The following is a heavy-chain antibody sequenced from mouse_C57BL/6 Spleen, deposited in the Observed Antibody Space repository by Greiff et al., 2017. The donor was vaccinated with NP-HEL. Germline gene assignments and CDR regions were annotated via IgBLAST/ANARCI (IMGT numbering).Heavy chain of an antibody. D-gene: IGHD5-1*01. J-gene: IGHJ2*01. Sequence: VQLQQSGAELVRPGASVTLSCKASGYTFTDYEMHWVKQTPVHGLEWIGAIDPETGGTAYNQKFKGKAILTADTSSSTAYMGLRSLTSEDSAVYDCTIEVFQVPPPFDYWGQGTTLTVSS. CDR2: IDPETGGT. CDR1: GYTFTDYE. V-gene: IGHV1-15*01. CDR3: TIEVFQVPPPFDY.